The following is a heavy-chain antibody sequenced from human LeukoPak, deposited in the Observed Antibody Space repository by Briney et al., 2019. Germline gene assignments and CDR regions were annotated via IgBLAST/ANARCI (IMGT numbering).Heavy chain of an antibody. V-gene: IGHV3-48*04. J-gene: IGHJ4*02. D-gene: IGHD1-1*01. Sequence: GGSLRLSCAASGFTFRDYSMNWVRQAPGKGLEWISYIGISSGNTKYADSVKGRFTISGDSAKNSLYLQMNSLRVEDTAVYYCARDYNYAFDNWGQGTLVTVSS. CDR3: ARDYNYAFDN. CDR2: IGISSGNT. CDR1: GFTFRDYS.